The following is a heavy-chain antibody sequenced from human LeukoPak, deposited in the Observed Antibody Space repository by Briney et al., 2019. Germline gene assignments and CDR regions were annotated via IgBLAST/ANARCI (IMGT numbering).Heavy chain of an antibody. D-gene: IGHD1-26*01. J-gene: IGHJ4*02. CDR1: GYTFTSYY. CDR2: INPSGGST. CDR3: ARGSEGATLIDY. V-gene: IGHV1-46*01. Sequence: ASATVSCKASGYTFTSYYMHWVRQAPGQGLEWMGIINPSGGSTSYAQKFQGRVTMTRDTSTSTVYMELSSLRSEDTAVYYCARGSEGATLIDYWGQGTLVTVSS.